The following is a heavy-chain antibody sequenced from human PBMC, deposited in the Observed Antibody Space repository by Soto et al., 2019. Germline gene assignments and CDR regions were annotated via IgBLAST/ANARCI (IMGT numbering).Heavy chain of an antibody. J-gene: IGHJ5*02. V-gene: IGHV1-3*01. CDR1: GYTFTSYG. CDR2: INAANGDT. CDR3: VRRHVSATGIDWFDP. Sequence: QVQLVQSGTEVKKPGASVKVSCKASGYTFTSYGIHWVRQAPGQRLEWMGWINAANGDTKYSPKFKGRVTITRDTSASTAYMELRSLISEDTAVYYCVRRHVSATGIDWFDPWGQGTLVTVSS. D-gene: IGHD6-13*01.